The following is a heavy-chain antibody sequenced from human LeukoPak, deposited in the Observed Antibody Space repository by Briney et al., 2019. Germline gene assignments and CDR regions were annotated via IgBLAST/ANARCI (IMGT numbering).Heavy chain of an antibody. D-gene: IGHD2-2*01. CDR3: TRDRNQLFDY. J-gene: IGHJ4*02. V-gene: IGHV1-18*01. Sequence: ASVKVSCKASTYIFTTTYGFSWLRQAPGQGLEWMGFITTYNGNTNYAQKFQDRITMTTDTSTSTTYMELRSLRSDDTAVYYCTRDRNQLFDYWGPGTLVTVSS. CDR2: ITTYNGNT. CDR1: TYIFTTTYG.